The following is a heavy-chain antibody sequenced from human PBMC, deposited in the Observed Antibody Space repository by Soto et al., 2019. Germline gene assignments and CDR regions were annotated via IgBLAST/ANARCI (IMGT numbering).Heavy chain of an antibody. CDR3: TTGSVEGV. CDR2: IKTNTEGGTT. CDR1: GLTISNAW. Sequence: EVQLVESGGGFIYPGGSLRLSCAASGLTISNAWMNWLRQAPGKGLEWVGRIKTNTEGGTTDYAAAVKGRFTVSRDDSKNTLYLQMYSLKTEDTAVYYCTTGSVEGVWGQGTTVTVSS. J-gene: IGHJ6*02. V-gene: IGHV3-15*07. D-gene: IGHD2-15*01.